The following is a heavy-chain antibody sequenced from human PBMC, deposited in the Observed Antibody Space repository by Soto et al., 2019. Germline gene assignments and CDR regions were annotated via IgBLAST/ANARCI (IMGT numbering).Heavy chain of an antibody. Sequence: SGTLSLSCTVSGGSISSYYWSWIRQPPGKGLEWIGYIYYSGSTNYNPSLKSRVTISVDTSKNQFSLKLSSVTAADAAVYYCARGGGYCSGGSCYPMFDPWGQGTLVTVSS. D-gene: IGHD2-15*01. CDR3: ARGGGYCSGGSCYPMFDP. CDR2: IYYSGST. CDR1: GGSISSYY. V-gene: IGHV4-59*01. J-gene: IGHJ5*02.